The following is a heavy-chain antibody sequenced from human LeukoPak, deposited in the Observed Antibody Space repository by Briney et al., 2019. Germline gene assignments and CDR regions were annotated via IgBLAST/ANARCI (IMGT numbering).Heavy chain of an antibody. CDR3: ARSYCSSTSCLRWGFDY. Sequence: ASVKVSCKVSGYTVTELSMHWVRQSPGKGLEWMGGFHPEDGETIYAQKFQGRVTMTEDTSTDTAYMELSSLRSEDMAVYYCARSYCSSTSCLRWGFDYWGQGTLVTVSS. V-gene: IGHV1-24*01. D-gene: IGHD2-2*01. CDR2: FHPEDGET. CDR1: GYTVTELS. J-gene: IGHJ4*02.